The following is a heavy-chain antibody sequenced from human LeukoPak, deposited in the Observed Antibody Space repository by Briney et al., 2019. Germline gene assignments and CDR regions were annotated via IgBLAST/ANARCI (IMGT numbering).Heavy chain of an antibody. CDR3: ARGLLVPTIYNWFDP. CDR2: INHSGST. J-gene: IGHJ5*02. D-gene: IGHD2-8*02. V-gene: IGHV4-34*01. Sequence: SETLSLTCAVYGGSFSGYYWSWIRQPPGKGLKWIGEINHSGSTNYNPSLKSRVTISVDTSKNQFSLKLSSVTAADTAVYYCARGLLVPTIYNWFDPWGQGTLVTVSS. CDR1: GGSFSGYY.